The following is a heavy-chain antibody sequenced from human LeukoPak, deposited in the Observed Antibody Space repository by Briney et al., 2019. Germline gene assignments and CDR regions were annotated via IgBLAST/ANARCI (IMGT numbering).Heavy chain of an antibody. CDR1: GFTFSTHA. Sequence: PGGSLRLSCAASGFTFSTHAMSWVRQAPGRGLEWVSAISGGGGSTYYADTVKGRFTISSDNSKNTLYLQMHSLTAEDTAVYYCAKDGGQYGSGVSPGMDVWGQGTTVTVSS. V-gene: IGHV3-23*01. J-gene: IGHJ6*02. CDR2: ISGGGGST. CDR3: AKDGGQYGSGVSPGMDV. D-gene: IGHD3-10*01.